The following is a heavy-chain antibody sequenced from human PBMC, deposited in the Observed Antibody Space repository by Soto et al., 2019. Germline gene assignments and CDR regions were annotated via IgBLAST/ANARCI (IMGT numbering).Heavy chain of an antibody. CDR3: ARGRRSVTGKSYYYGMDV. Sequence: ASVKVSCKASGYTFTGYYMHWVRQAPGQGLEWMGWINPNSGGTNYAQKFQGWVTMTRDTSISTAYMELSRLRSDDTAVYYCARGRRSVTGKSYYYGMDVWGQGTTVTVSS. J-gene: IGHJ6*02. D-gene: IGHD2-21*02. CDR2: INPNSGGT. CDR1: GYTFTGYY. V-gene: IGHV1-2*04.